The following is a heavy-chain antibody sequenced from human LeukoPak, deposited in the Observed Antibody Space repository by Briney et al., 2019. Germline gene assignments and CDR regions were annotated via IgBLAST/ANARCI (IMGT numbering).Heavy chain of an antibody. D-gene: IGHD1-7*01. CDR1: GFTLSSYE. J-gene: IGHJ4*02. CDR3: ARGIRGTSRYYYFDY. Sequence: GGSLRLSCAVSGFTLSSYEMNWVRQAPGKGLEWVSSISSSSSYIYYADSVKGRFTISRDNAKNSLYLQMNSLRAEDTAVYYCARGIRGTSRYYYFDYWGQGTLVTVSS. V-gene: IGHV3-21*01. CDR2: ISSSSSYI.